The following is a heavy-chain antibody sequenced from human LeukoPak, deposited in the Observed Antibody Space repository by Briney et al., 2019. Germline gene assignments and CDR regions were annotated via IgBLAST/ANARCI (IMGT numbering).Heavy chain of an antibody. V-gene: IGHV4-39*07. CDR3: ARNKKGARSWHYFDY. CDR1: GGSISSSSYY. J-gene: IGHJ4*02. D-gene: IGHD6-13*01. Sequence: SETLSLTCTVSGGSISSSSYYWGWIRQPPGKGLEWIGSIYYSGSTYYNPSLKSRVTMSVDTSKNQFSLKLSSVTAADTAVYYCARNKKGARSWHYFDYWGQGTLVTVSS. CDR2: IYYSGST.